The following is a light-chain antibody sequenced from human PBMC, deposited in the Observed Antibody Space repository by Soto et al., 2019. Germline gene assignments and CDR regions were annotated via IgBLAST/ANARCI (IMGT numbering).Light chain of an antibody. CDR2: EVS. CDR3: SSYTRRSTSSV. Sequence: QSALTQPASVSGSPGQSITISCTGTSSDVGGYNYVSWYQQHPGKAPKLMIYEVSNRPSRVSNRFSGSKSGNTASLTISGLQAEDEADYYCSSYTRRSTSSVLGTGPNVAV. V-gene: IGLV2-14*01. J-gene: IGLJ1*01. CDR1: SSDVGGYNY.